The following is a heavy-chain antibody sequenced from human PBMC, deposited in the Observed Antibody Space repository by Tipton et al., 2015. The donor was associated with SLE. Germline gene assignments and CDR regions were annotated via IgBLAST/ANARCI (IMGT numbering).Heavy chain of an antibody. CDR3: AGELLGYYGVDV. Sequence: SLRLSCAAPGFTFSSYGMHWVRQAPGKGLEWVAVIWYDGSNKYYADSVKGRFTISRDNSKNTLYLQMYSLRADDTAGYYCAGELLGYYGVDVWGQGATVTVSS. V-gene: IGHV3-33*08. J-gene: IGHJ6*02. CDR1: GFTFSSYG. CDR2: IWYDGSNK. D-gene: IGHD2/OR15-2a*01.